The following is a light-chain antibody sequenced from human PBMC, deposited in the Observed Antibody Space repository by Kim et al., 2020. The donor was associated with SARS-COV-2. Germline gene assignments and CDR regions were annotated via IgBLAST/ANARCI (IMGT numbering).Light chain of an antibody. Sequence: LAPGERAPLSCRASQSVGTYLAWYQPKPGRAPRLLIFDSSNRAIGIPARFSGSGSGTDFTLTISSLEPEDFAIYYCHQRGDWPPGSFGQGTKLEI. CDR3: HQRGDWPPGS. J-gene: IGKJ2*03. CDR1: QSVGTY. V-gene: IGKV3-11*01. CDR2: DSS.